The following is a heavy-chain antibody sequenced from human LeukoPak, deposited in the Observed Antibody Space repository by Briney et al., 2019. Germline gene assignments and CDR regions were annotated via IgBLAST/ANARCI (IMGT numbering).Heavy chain of an antibody. CDR3: AKRAAGHYDSSGYYSIFAFDI. CDR1: GFTFSSYA. V-gene: IGHV3-23*01. D-gene: IGHD3-22*01. Sequence: GGTLRLSCAASGFTFSSYAMSWVRQAPGKGLEWLSTINGNGRSTYYADSVKGRFTISRDNSKNTLYLQMNSLRAEDTAVYYCAKRAAGHYDSSGYYSIFAFDIWGQGTMVTVSS. CDR2: INGNGRST. J-gene: IGHJ3*02.